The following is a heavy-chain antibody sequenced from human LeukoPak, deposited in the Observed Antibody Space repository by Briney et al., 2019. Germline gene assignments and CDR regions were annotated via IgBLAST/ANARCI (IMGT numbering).Heavy chain of an antibody. J-gene: IGHJ4*02. Sequence: SETLSLTCAVYDGSFSGYYWGWGRQPRGKGRGWHGEINDSGSNNYNPSLKSRVTISLDTSKSQFSLKVRYVTAADTAVYYCARGLNDSWTGENYWGQGTLVTVFS. V-gene: IGHV4-34*01. CDR2: INDSGSN. CDR3: ARGLNDSWTGENY. D-gene: IGHD3-3*01. CDR1: DGSFSGYY.